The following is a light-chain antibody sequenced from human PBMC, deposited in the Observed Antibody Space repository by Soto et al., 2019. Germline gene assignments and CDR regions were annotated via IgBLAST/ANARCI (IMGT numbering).Light chain of an antibody. CDR2: DAS. Sequence: EIVLTQSPATLSLSPGDRATLSCRASQRVSSYLAWYQQKPGQAPRLLIYDASNRATGIPARFRGSGSGTDFTLTISRREPEDFAVYYFQQRSNWPLTFGGGTKVEIK. CDR1: QRVSSY. J-gene: IGKJ4*01. V-gene: IGKV3-11*01. CDR3: QQRSNWPLT.